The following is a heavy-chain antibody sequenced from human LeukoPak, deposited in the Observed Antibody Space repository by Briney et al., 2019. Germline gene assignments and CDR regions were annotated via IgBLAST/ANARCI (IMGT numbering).Heavy chain of an antibody. CDR3: GRWSPDPNDS. J-gene: IGHJ4*02. CDR1: GYTFINHG. CDR2: ISAYNGRT. Sequence: VASVKVSCKASGYTFINHGISRVRQAPGQGLEWMGWISAYNGRTEYAQKFQDRVTMTTDTSTTTGYMELRSLRSDDTAVYFCGRWSPDPNDSWGQGTLVTVSS. D-gene: IGHD3-3*01. V-gene: IGHV1-18*01.